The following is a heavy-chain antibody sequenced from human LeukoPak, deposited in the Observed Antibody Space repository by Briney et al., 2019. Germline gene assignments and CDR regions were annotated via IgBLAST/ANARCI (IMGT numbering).Heavy chain of an antibody. V-gene: IGHV4-34*01. CDR3: ARGSGSYSGAADY. J-gene: IGHJ4*02. CDR1: GSSFTGYY. Sequence: PSETLSLTCSVHGSSFTGYYWSWIRQPPGKGLEWIGERNHRGSSYFNPSFESRVTISLDVSRKQFSLKLTSVTAADTAFYYCARGSGSYSGAADYWGQGTLVTVSS. CDR2: RNHRGSS. D-gene: IGHD6-19*01.